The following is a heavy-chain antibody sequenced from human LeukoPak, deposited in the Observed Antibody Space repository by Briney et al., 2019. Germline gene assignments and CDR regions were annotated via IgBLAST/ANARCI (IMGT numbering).Heavy chain of an antibody. D-gene: IGHD7-27*01. Sequence: SETLSLTCTVSGGSISSSSYYWGWIRQPPGKGLEWIGSIYYSGSTYYNPSLKSRVTISVDTSKNQFSLKLSSVTAADTAVYYCARRNWGSPFDYWGQGTLVTVSS. J-gene: IGHJ4*02. CDR1: GGSISSSSYY. CDR2: IYYSGST. CDR3: ARRNWGSPFDY. V-gene: IGHV4-39*07.